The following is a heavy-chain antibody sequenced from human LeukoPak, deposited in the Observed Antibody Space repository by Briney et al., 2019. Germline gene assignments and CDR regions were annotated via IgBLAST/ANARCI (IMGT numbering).Heavy chain of an antibody. CDR1: GFTFSSYS. V-gene: IGHV3-48*04. D-gene: IGHD6-13*01. CDR3: AKDRGSSWYYFDY. CDR2: ISSSNSTI. Sequence: GGSLRLSCAASGFTFSSYSMNWVRQAPRKGLEWVSYISSSNSTIYYADSVKGRFTISRDNAKNSLYLQMNSLRAEDTAVYYCAKDRGSSWYYFDYRGQGTLVTVSS. J-gene: IGHJ4*02.